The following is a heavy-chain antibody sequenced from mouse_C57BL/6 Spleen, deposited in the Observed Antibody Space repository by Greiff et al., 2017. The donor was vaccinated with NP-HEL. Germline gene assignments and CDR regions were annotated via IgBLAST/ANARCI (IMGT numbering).Heavy chain of an antibody. J-gene: IGHJ4*01. Sequence: QVQLQQPGAELVMPGASVKLSCKASGYTFTSYWMHWVKQRPGQGLEWIGQIDPSDSYTNYNQKFKGKSTLTVDKSSSTAYMQLSSLTSEDSAVYYCARWSTAYAMDYWGQGTSLTVSS. CDR1: GYTFTSYW. CDR3: ARWSTAYAMDY. V-gene: IGHV1-69*01. CDR2: IDPSDSYT. D-gene: IGHD5-1*01.